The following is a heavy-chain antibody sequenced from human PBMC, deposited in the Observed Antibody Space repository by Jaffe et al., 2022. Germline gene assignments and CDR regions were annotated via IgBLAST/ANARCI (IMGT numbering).Heavy chain of an antibody. V-gene: IGHV4-34*01. D-gene: IGHD3-10*01. CDR3: ARDIGAWYYGSGSYPYYFDY. Sequence: QVQLQQWGAGLLKPSETLSLTCAVYGGSFSGYYWSWIRQPPGKGLEWIGEINHSGSTNYNPSLKSRVTISVDTSKNQFSLKLSSVTAADTAVYYCARDIGAWYYGSGSYPYYFDYWGQGTLVTVSS. CDR1: GGSFSGYY. J-gene: IGHJ4*02. CDR2: INHSGST.